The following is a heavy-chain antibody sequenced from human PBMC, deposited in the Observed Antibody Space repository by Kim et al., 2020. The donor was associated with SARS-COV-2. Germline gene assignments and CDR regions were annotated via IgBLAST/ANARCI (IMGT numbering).Heavy chain of an antibody. CDR1: GFTFSGSA. Sequence: GGSLRLSCAASGFTFSGSAMHWVRQASGKGLEWVGRIRSKANSYATAYAASVKGRFTISRDDSKNTAYLQMNSLKTEDTAVYYCTRQKYDYVWGSFPRADAFDIWGQGTMVTVSS. CDR2: IRSKANSYAT. CDR3: TRQKYDYVWGSFPRADAFDI. V-gene: IGHV3-73*01. J-gene: IGHJ3*02. D-gene: IGHD3-16*01.